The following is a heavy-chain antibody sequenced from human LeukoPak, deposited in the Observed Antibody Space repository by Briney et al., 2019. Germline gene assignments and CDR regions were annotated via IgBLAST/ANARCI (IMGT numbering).Heavy chain of an antibody. J-gene: IGHJ6*03. Sequence: GRSLRLSCAASGFTLDDYGMSWVRQAPGKGLEWVSGINWNGGSTGYADSVKGRFTISRDNAKNSLYLQMNSLRAEDTALYYCARVSRTLNYYYYYMDVWGKGTTVTVSS. D-gene: IGHD2-2*01. V-gene: IGHV3-20*04. CDR1: GFTLDDYG. CDR3: ARVSRTLNYYYYYMDV. CDR2: INWNGGST.